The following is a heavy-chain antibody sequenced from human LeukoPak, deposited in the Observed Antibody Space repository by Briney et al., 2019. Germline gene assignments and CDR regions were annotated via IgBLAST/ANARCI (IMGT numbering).Heavy chain of an antibody. Sequence: GASVKVSCKASGYTFTGYYMHWVRQAPGQGLEWMGWINPNSGGTNYAQKFQGRVTMTRDTSISTAYMELSRLRSDDTAVYYCARDGVMNTFGGAPHPNYWGQGTLVTVSS. D-gene: IGHD3-16*01. CDR1: GYTFTGYY. CDR2: INPNSGGT. J-gene: IGHJ4*02. CDR3: ARDGVMNTFGGAPHPNY. V-gene: IGHV1-2*02.